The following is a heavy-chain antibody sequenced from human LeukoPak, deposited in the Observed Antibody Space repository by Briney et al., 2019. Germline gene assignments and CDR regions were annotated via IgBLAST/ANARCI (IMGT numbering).Heavy chain of an antibody. D-gene: IGHD1-7*01. CDR3: ARGGLNFDAFDI. Sequence: GGSLRLSCAASGFTFSSYSLNWVRQAPGKGLEWVSSIGSRSAYTYYADSVKGRFTISRDNTKNSLYLQMNSLRAGDTAVYYCARGGLNFDAFDIWSQGTMVTVSP. CDR2: IGSRSAYT. V-gene: IGHV3-21*01. CDR1: GFTFSSYS. J-gene: IGHJ3*02.